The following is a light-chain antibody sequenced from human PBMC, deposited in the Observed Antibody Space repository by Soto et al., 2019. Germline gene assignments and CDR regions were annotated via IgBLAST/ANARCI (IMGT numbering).Light chain of an antibody. V-gene: IGKV1-5*03. CDR3: LQDYNFPWT. CDR2: KAS. J-gene: IGKJ1*01. CDR1: QTISSW. Sequence: HMTQSPSTQSGSVGASVTITCRASQTISSWLAWYQQKPGKAPKLLIYKASTLKSGVPSRFSGSGSGTEFTLTISSLQPEDFATYYCLQDYNFPWTFGQGTKVGI.